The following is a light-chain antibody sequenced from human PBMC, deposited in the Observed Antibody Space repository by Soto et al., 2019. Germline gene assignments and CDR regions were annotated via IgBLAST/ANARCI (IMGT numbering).Light chain of an antibody. V-gene: IGKV3-20*01. CDR1: QSVFSRY. J-gene: IGKJ1*01. CDR3: QHYDSSPTWT. Sequence: EIVLTQSPGTLSWSPGERATLSCRACQSVFSRYLAWYQHKPGQPPRLLIYGTSTRATGIPDRFSGSGSGTDFTLTISRLEPEDFAVYYCQHYDSSPTWTFGQGTKVEIK. CDR2: GTS.